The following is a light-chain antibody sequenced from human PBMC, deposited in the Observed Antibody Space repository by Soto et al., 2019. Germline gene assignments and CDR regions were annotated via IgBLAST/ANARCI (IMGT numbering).Light chain of an antibody. J-gene: IGLJ2*01. CDR3: QTWGTGTHVV. CDR1: SGHSSYA. V-gene: IGLV4-69*01. Sequence: QSVLTQSPSASASLGASVKLTCTLSSGHSSYAIAWHQQQPEKGPRYLMKLNSDGSHSKGDGIPDRFSGSSSGAERYHTISSLLSEDEADYYCQTWGTGTHVVFGGGTKLTVL. CDR2: LNSDGSH.